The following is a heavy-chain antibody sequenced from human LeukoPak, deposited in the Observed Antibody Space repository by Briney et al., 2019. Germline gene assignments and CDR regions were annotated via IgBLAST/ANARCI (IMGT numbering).Heavy chain of an antibody. CDR3: ARGTPYYYYGMDV. V-gene: IGHV4-34*01. Sequence: KSRVTISVDTSKNQFSLKLCSVTAADTAVYYCARGTPYYYYGMDVWGQGTTVTVSS. J-gene: IGHJ6*02.